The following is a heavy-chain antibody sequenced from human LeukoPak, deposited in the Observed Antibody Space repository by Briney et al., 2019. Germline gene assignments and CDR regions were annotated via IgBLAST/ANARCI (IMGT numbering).Heavy chain of an antibody. V-gene: IGHV3-21*01. D-gene: IGHD2-15*01. Sequence: PGGSLRLSCAASGFTFSSYSMNWVRRAPGKGLEWVSSISSSSSYIYYADSVKGRFTISRDNAKNSLYLQMNSLRAEDTAVYYCVVVVVAAINWFDPWGQGTLSPSPQ. CDR3: VVVVVAAINWFDP. CDR1: GFTFSSYS. CDR2: ISSSSSYI. J-gene: IGHJ5*02.